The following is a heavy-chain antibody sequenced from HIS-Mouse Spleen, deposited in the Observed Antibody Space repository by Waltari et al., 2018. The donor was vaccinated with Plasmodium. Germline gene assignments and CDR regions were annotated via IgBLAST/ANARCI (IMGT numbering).Heavy chain of an antibody. CDR1: GFPVSRNY. Sequence: EVQLVESGGGLVQPGGSLRLSCAASGFPVSRNYMSWVRQAPGKGLEWVSVIYSGGSTYYADSVKGRFTISRDNSKNTLYLQMNSLRAEDTAVYYCARLGIPYVDTAMAVGYWGQGTLVTVSS. J-gene: IGHJ4*02. CDR2: IYSGGST. CDR3: ARLGIPYVDTAMAVGY. D-gene: IGHD5-18*01. V-gene: IGHV3-66*01.